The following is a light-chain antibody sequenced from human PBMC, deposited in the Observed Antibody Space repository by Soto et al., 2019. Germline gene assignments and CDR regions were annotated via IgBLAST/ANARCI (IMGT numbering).Light chain of an antibody. CDR1: QSVGDTY. V-gene: IGKV3D-20*02. CDR3: QQRSRWPPIT. Sequence: EIVLTQSPGTLSLSPGERATLSCRASQSVGDTYLAWYQQKPGQAPRLLIYGASSRATGIPDRFSGSGSETDFTLTISSLEPEDSAVYYCQQRSRWPPITFGQGTRLEI. CDR2: GAS. J-gene: IGKJ5*01.